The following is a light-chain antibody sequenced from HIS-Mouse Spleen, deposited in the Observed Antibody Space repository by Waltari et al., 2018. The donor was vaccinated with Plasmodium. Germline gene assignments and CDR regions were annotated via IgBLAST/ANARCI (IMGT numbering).Light chain of an antibody. V-gene: IGLV2-23*03. J-gene: IGLJ2*01. CDR3: CSYAGSSTFVV. Sequence: QSALTQPASVTGSPGQSSTISCTGTGSEVGSYNLVSWYQQHPGKAPKLMIYEGSKRPSGVSNRFSGSKSGNTASLTIVGLQAEDEADYYCCSYAGSSTFVVFGGGTKLTVL. CDR2: EGS. CDR1: GSEVGSYNL.